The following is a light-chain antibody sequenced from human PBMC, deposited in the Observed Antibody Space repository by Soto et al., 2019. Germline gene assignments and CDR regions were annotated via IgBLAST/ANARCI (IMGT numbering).Light chain of an antibody. Sequence: PATLSVSPGERATLSCRASQSVSSNHLAWYQQKPGQAPRLLIYGASTRATGIPDRFSGSGSETDFTLTISRLEPEDFAVYYCQHYGSSPRTFGQGTKVDIK. V-gene: IGKV3-20*01. J-gene: IGKJ1*01. CDR2: GAS. CDR3: QHYGSSPRT. CDR1: QSVSSNH.